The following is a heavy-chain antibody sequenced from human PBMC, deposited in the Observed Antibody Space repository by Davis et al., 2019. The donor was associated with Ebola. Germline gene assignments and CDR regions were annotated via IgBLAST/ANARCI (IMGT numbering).Heavy chain of an antibody. Sequence: ASVKVSCKASGYSFTTYHMHWVRQAPGQGLEWMGIITPRGDSTYYAQKFQGRVTMTRNTSISTAYMELSSLRSEDTAVYYCARGGVLTGLDYWGQGTLVTVSS. J-gene: IGHJ4*02. V-gene: IGHV1-46*01. CDR3: ARGGVLTGLDY. D-gene: IGHD3-9*01. CDR1: GYSFTTYH. CDR2: ITPRGDST.